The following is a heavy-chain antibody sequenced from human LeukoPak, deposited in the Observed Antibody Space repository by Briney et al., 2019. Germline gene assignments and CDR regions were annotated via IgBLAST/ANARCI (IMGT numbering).Heavy chain of an antibody. V-gene: IGHV3-7*01. Sequence: GGSLRLSCAASGFTFSSYWMSWVRQAPGKGLEWVANIKQDGSEKYYVDSVRGRFTISRDNAKNSLYLQMNSLRAEDTAVYYCARDRPRMDFDYWGQGTLVTVSS. J-gene: IGHJ4*02. D-gene: IGHD6-6*01. CDR1: GFTFSSYW. CDR3: ARDRPRMDFDY. CDR2: IKQDGSEK.